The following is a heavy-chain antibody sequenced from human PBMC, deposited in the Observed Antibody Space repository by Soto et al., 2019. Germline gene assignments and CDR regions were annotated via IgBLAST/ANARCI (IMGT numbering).Heavy chain of an antibody. CDR3: ASVPN. CDR1: GGSFSGQA. J-gene: IGHJ4*02. CDR2: IIPIFRTT. Sequence: QVQLVQSGAEVKKPGSSVKVSCQASGGSFSGQAVSWVRQAPGQGLEWLGGIIPIFRTTNYARKFQGRLTITADESTGTASMELTSLRSEDTSIYYCASVPNWGKGTLVPVSS. V-gene: IGHV1-69*01.